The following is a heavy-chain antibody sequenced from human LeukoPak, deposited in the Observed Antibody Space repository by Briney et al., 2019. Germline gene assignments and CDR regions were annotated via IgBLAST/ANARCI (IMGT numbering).Heavy chain of an antibody. Sequence: GGSLRLSCAASGFTFSNAWMSWVRQAPGKGLEWVGRIKSKTDDGTTDYAPHVKVSFTISRDDSKNTLYLQMNRLKTEDTAVYYCTTGPDDFWSGYYRAGGEPGGWGQGTLVTASS. CDR1: GFTFSNAW. D-gene: IGHD3-3*01. V-gene: IGHV3-15*01. CDR3: TTGPDDFWSGYYRAGGEPGG. CDR2: IKSKTDDGTT. J-gene: IGHJ4*02.